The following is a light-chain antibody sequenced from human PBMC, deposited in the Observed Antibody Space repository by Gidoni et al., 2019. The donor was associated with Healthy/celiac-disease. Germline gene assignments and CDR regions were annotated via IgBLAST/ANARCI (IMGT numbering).Light chain of an antibody. CDR3: QPSYSTPWT. CDR2: AAS. CDR1: QSISSY. V-gene: IGKV1-39*01. J-gene: IGKJ1*01. Sequence: DSQMTQSPSSLSASVGDRVTITCRASQSISSYLNWYQQKPGKAPKLLLYAASSLQSGVPSRFSGSGSGTDFTLPISSLQPEDFATYYCQPSYSTPWTFGQGTQVELK.